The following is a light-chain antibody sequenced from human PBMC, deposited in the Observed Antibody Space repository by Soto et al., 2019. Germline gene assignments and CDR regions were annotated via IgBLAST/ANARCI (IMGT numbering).Light chain of an antibody. CDR2: GAS. V-gene: IGKV3-20*01. CDR3: QQSYSTPIT. Sequence: EIELTQSPGTLSLSPGESATLSCKASQSVSSTYLAWFQQKPGQPPTLLIYGASSRATGIPDRFSGSGSGTDFSLTISSLQPEDSATYYCQQSYSTPITFGQGTRLEIK. J-gene: IGKJ5*01. CDR1: QSVSSTY.